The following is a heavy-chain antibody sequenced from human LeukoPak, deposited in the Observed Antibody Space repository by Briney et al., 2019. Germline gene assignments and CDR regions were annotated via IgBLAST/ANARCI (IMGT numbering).Heavy chain of an antibody. D-gene: IGHD3-10*01. J-gene: IGHJ5*02. V-gene: IGHV4-59*08. Sequence: SETLSLTCTVSGGSISSYYWSWIRQPPGKGLEWIGYIYYSGSTNYNPSLKSRVTISVDTSKNQFSLKLSSVTAADTAVYYRARREYYYGSGNLDPWGQGTLVTVSS. CDR1: GGSISSYY. CDR3: ARREYYYGSGNLDP. CDR2: IYYSGST.